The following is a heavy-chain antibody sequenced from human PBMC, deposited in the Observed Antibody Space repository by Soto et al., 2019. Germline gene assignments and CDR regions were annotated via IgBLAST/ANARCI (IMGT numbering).Heavy chain of an antibody. V-gene: IGHV1-18*04. Sequence: QVQLVQSGGEVRKPGASVKVSCKASGYNFRSNGISWVRQAPGQGLEWMAWISAYSGNTNYAQSIQGRVTVTRDTSTSTTYMELRSLRSGDTAVYYCASWAGQVPDFGGPFDDWGQGTLVTVSS. J-gene: IGHJ4*02. CDR2: ISAYSGNT. D-gene: IGHD4-17*01. CDR3: ASWAGQVPDFGGPFDD. CDR1: GYNFRSNG.